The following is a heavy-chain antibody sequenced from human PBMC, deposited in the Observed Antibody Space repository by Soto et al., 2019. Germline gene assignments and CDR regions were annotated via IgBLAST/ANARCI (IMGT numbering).Heavy chain of an antibody. CDR1: GYTFTSYG. V-gene: IGHV1-18*01. CDR2: ISAYNGNT. CDR3: AREWFGELFPYYFDY. D-gene: IGHD3-10*01. Sequence: ASVKVSCKASGYTFTSYGISWVRQAPGQGLEWMGWISAYNGNTNYAQKLQGRVTMTTDTSTSTAYMELRSLRSDDTAVYYCAREWFGELFPYYFDYWGQGTLVTVSS. J-gene: IGHJ4*02.